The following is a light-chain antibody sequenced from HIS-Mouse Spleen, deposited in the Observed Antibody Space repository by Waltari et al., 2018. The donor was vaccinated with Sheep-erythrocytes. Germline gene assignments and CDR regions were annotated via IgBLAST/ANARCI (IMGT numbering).Light chain of an antibody. V-gene: IGKV2-30*02. CDR1: QSLVHSDGNTY. CDR2: KVS. Sequence: DVVMTQSPLSLPVTLGQPASISCRSSQSLVHSDGNTYWNWFQQRPGQSPRRLIYKVSNRDSGVPDRFSGSESGTDFTLKISRVEAEDVGVYYCMQGTFGQGTKLEIK. CDR3: MQGT. J-gene: IGKJ2*01.